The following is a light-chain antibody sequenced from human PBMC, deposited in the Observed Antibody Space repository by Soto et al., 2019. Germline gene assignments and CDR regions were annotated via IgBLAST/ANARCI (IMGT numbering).Light chain of an antibody. CDR3: QQYNNWPRT. V-gene: IGKV3-15*01. Sequence: EIEMTHSPATLSVSPGERATLSCRASQSVSSNLAWYQQKPGQAPRLLIYGASTRATGIPARFSGSGSGTEFTLTISSLQSEDFAVYYCQQYNNWPRTFGQGTKVDIK. J-gene: IGKJ1*01. CDR1: QSVSSN. CDR2: GAS.